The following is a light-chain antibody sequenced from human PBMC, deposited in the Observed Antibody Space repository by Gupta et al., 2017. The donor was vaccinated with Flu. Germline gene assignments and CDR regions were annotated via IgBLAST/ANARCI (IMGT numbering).Light chain of an antibody. CDR2: WAS. J-gene: IGKJ2*01. CDR3: QQYYSTPQA. CDR1: QSVLYSSNNKNY. V-gene: IGKV4-1*01. Sequence: DIVMTQSPDSLAVSLGERATINCKSSQSVLYSSNNKNYLAWYQQKPGQPPKLLIYWASTRESWFPDRFSGSGSGTDFTLTISSLQAEDVAVYYCQQYYSTPQAFGQGTKLEIK.